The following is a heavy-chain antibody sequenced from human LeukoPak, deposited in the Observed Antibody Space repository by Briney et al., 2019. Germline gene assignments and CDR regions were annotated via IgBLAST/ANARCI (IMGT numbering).Heavy chain of an antibody. CDR1: GYSISSGYY. CDR3: AGYDFWSGLDY. J-gene: IGHJ4*02. Sequence: SETLSLTCAVSGYSISSGYYWSWIRQPAGKGLEWIGRIYTSGSTNYNPSLKSRVTISVDTSKNQFSLKLSSVTAADTAVYYCAGYDFWSGLDYWGQGTLVTVSS. D-gene: IGHD3-3*01. V-gene: IGHV4-61*02. CDR2: IYTSGST.